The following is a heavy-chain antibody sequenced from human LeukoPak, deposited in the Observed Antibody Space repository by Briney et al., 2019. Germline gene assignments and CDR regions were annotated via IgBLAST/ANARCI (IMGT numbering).Heavy chain of an antibody. V-gene: IGHV4-59*12. Sequence: PSETLSLTCTVSGGSISSYYWSWIRQPPGKGLEWIGYIYYSGSTNYNPSLKSRVTISVDTSKNQFSLKLSSVTAADTAVYYCARKRYSSSWFSAFDIWGQGTMVTVSS. D-gene: IGHD6-13*01. J-gene: IGHJ3*02. CDR1: GGSISSYY. CDR3: ARKRYSSSWFSAFDI. CDR2: IYYSGST.